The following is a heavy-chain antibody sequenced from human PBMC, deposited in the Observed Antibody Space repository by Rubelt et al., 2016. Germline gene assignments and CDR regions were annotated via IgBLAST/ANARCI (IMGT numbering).Heavy chain of an antibody. V-gene: IGHV4-59*01. CDR1: GGSFSNYY. Sequence: QVRLQESGPGLVKPSETLSLTCTVSGGSFSNYYWGWVRQPPGKGLEWIGYVYYSGSTSYNPSFKSRVTSTVHTSKNKCSLRMSFVTAGDTAVYYWAVASGGGVEYWGQGTVVTVAS. D-gene: IGHD3-10*01. J-gene: IGHJ4*02. CDR3: AVASGGGVEY. CDR2: VYYSGST.